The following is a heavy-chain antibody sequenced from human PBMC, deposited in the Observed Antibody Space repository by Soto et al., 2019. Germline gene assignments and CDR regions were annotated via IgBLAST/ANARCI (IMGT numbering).Heavy chain of an antibody. V-gene: IGHV4-59*08. J-gene: IGHJ4*02. CDR1: GGSISSYY. CDR2: IYHSGST. D-gene: IGHD2-15*01. Sequence: QVQLQESGPGLVKPSETLSLTCTVSGGSISSYYWSWIRQSPGKGLEWIGYIYHSGSTNYNPSLKRRVTISVDTSKNQFSLKLSSVTAADTAVYYCARRYCSSSSCYLDYWGQGTLVTVSS. CDR3: ARRYCSSSSCYLDY.